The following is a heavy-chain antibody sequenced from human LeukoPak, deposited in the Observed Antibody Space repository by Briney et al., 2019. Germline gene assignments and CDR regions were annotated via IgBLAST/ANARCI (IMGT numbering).Heavy chain of an antibody. V-gene: IGHV3-30*02. CDR1: GFTFSSYG. D-gene: IGHD6-6*01. CDR3: AKAGRGSTSYYYYMDV. CDR2: ILYDGSNK. Sequence: GGSLRLSCAASGFTFSSYGVHWVRQAPGKGLEWVAFILYDGSNKYYADSVKGRFTISRDNSKNTLYLQMNSLRREDTATYYCAKAGRGSTSYYYYMDVWGKGTAVTVSS. J-gene: IGHJ6*03.